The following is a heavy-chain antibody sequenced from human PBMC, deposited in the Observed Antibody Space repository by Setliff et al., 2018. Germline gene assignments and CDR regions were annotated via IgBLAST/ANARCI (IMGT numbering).Heavy chain of an antibody. V-gene: IGHV4-39*01. CDR3: ARRGYYYGWGDSNAFDI. D-gene: IGHD3-10*01. Sequence: SETLSLTCTVSGGSISTSSYWGWIRQPPGKGLEWIGSIYYSGTTYYNPSLKSRVTISGDTSKNQFSLKLSSVTAADTAVYYCARRGYYYGWGDSNAFDIWGQGTMVTVSS. CDR2: IYYSGTT. CDR1: GGSISTSSY. J-gene: IGHJ3*02.